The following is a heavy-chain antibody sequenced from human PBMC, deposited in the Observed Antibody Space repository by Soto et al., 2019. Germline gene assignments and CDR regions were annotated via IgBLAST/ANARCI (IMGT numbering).Heavy chain of an antibody. V-gene: IGHV4-61*08. CDR3: ARSPDDYYYGFDV. CDR1: GGSVSSGDYF. Sequence: SETLSLTCTVSGGSVSSGDYFWSWLRPSPGKRLEWIAYIYYSGSTNYYPSLQSRATISVATSKSQVSLTLTSMTAADAALYYCARSPDDYYYGFDVWGQGTAVTVSS. D-gene: IGHD3-16*01. J-gene: IGHJ6*02. CDR2: IYYSGST.